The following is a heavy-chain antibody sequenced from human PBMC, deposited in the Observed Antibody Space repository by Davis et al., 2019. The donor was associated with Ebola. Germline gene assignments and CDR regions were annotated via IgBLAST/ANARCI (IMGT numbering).Heavy chain of an antibody. D-gene: IGHD3-9*01. CDR3: ARFQGDILTGYYTD. J-gene: IGHJ4*02. CDR1: GYTFTSYD. CDR2: MNPNSGNT. V-gene: IGHV1-8*01. Sequence: ASVTVSCKASGYTFTSYDINWVRQATGQGLEWMGWMNPNSGNTGYAQKFQGRVTMTRNTSISTAYMELSSLRSEDTAVYYCARFQGDILTGYYTDWGQGTLVTVSS.